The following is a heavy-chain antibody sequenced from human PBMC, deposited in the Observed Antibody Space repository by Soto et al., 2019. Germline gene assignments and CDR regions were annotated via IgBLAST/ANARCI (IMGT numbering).Heavy chain of an antibody. CDR2: IYHSGST. CDR3: TRVPDY. Sequence: SETLSLTCTVSGGSISSYYWSWIRQPPGKGLEWIGYIYHSGSTYYNPSLKSRVTISVDRSKNQFSLKLSSVTAADTAVYYCTRVPDYWGQGTLVTVLL. J-gene: IGHJ4*02. V-gene: IGHV4-59*12. CDR1: GGSISSYY.